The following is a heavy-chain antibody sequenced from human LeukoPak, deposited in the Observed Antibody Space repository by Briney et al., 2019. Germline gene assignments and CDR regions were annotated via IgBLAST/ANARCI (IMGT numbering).Heavy chain of an antibody. D-gene: IGHD3-10*01. J-gene: IGHJ5*02. Sequence: ASVKVSCKASGYTFTSFGISWVRQAPGQGLEWMGWIRTYNGNTIYAQKLQGRVTMTTDTSTSTAYMELRSLRSDDTAVYYCARDTDGSGSYHYRWFDPWGQGTLVTVSS. V-gene: IGHV1-18*01. CDR2: IRTYNGNT. CDR3: ARDTDGSGSYHYRWFDP. CDR1: GYTFTSFG.